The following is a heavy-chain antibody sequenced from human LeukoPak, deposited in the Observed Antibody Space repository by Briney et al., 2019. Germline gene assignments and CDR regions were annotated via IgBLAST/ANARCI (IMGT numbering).Heavy chain of an antibody. Sequence: GASVKVSCKASGYTFTSYGISWVRQAPGQGLKWMGWISAYNGNTNYAQKLQGRVTMTRDTSTSTVYMELSSLRSEDTAVYYCARDHDSSGYYRDWGQGTLVTVSS. D-gene: IGHD3-22*01. V-gene: IGHV1-18*01. J-gene: IGHJ4*02. CDR3: ARDHDSSGYYRD. CDR2: ISAYNGNT. CDR1: GYTFTSYG.